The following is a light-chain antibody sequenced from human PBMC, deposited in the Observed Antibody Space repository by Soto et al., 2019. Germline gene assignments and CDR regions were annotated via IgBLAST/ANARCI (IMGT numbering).Light chain of an antibody. CDR1: SSDVGGYNY. CDR3: SSYTSSSTLNYV. J-gene: IGLJ1*01. Sequence: QSAPTQPASVSGSPGQSITISCTGTSSDVGGYNYVSWYQQHPGKAPKLMIYDVSNRPSGVSNRFSGSKSGNTASLTISGLQAEDEADYYCSSYTSSSTLNYVFGTGTQLTVL. V-gene: IGLV2-14*01. CDR2: DVS.